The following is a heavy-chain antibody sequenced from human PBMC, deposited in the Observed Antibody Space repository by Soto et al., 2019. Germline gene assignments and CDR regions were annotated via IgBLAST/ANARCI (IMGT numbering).Heavy chain of an antibody. V-gene: IGHV3-7*01. CDR2: IKQDGSEK. Sequence: GSLRLSCAASGFTFSNYWMSWVRQAPGKGLEWVANIKQDGSEKYYVDSVKGRFTISRDNAKDSLYLQMNSLRAEDTAVYYCVSDHGETYYYDRSGYLYYDYWGQG. J-gene: IGHJ4*02. CDR3: VSDHGETYYYDRSGYLYYDY. D-gene: IGHD3-22*01. CDR1: GFTFSNYW.